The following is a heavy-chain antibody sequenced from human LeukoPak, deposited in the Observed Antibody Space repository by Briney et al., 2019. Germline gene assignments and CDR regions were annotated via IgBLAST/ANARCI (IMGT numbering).Heavy chain of an antibody. Sequence: GGSLRLSCAASGFTFSSYAMHWVRQAPGKGLEWVAVISYDGSNKYYADSVKGRFTISRDNSKNTLYLQMNSLRAEDTAVYYCAKDVSPTRGLSFDFWGQGTLVAVSS. V-gene: IGHV3-30*04. J-gene: IGHJ4*02. CDR2: ISYDGSNK. CDR3: AKDVSPTRGLSFDF. CDR1: GFTFSSYA. D-gene: IGHD3-16*02.